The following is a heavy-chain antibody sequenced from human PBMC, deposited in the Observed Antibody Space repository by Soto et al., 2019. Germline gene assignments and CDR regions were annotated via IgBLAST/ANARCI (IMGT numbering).Heavy chain of an antibody. J-gene: IGHJ4*02. CDR2: FHNSGST. V-gene: IGHV4-39*01. Sequence: QLQESGPGLVKTSETLSLSCSVSGGSISSGNYYWAWIRQPPGKGLEWIGSFHNSGSTYYSPSRTSRVTISRDTSKSPISLTVSSVTAADTAVYYCARPMVGSCYSFSCFASWGQGTLVTVS. CDR3: ARPMVGSCYSFSCFAS. CDR1: GGSISSGNYY. D-gene: IGHD2-15*01.